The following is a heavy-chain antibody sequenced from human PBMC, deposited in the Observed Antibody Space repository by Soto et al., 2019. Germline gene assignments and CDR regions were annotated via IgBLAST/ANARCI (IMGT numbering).Heavy chain of an antibody. CDR1: GFTFSDYY. Sequence: QVQLVESGGGLVKPGGSLRLSCAASGFTFSDYYMSWIRQAPGKGLEWVSYISSSGSTIYYADSVKGRFTISRDNAKNPRYLQRNSLRAEDTAVYYCARDRDGGRYCSGGSCYSQSWGQGTLVTVSS. CDR2: ISSSGSTI. CDR3: ARDRDGGRYCSGGSCYSQS. V-gene: IGHV3-11*01. J-gene: IGHJ5*02. D-gene: IGHD2-15*01.